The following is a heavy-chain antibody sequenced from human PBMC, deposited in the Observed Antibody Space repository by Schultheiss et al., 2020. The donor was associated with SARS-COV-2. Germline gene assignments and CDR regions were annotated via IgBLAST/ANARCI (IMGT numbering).Heavy chain of an antibody. V-gene: IGHV4-34*01. J-gene: IGHJ5*02. CDR2: INQSGDT. CDR1: GASLTAYS. CDR3: ARGSEGFDP. Sequence: SQTLSLTCGVYGASLTAYSWGWLRQTPEKGLEWIGEINQSGDTVYNPSLRGRVTISVDTSKNQISLKLNSVTAADSAVYYCARGSEGFDPWGQGTQVTVSS.